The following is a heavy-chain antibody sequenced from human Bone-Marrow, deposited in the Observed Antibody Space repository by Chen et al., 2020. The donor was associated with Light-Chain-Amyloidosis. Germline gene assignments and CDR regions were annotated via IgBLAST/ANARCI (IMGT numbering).Heavy chain of an antibody. CDR1: GFTFRSHG. Sequence: QVQLVESGGGVVQPGRSLRLSCAASGFTFRSHGMHWVRQAPGKGLEWVAVIWYYGINQYYADSVKGRFTISRDNSMNTLYLQMNSLRVEDTAVYYCARWADEKKMDVWGQGTTVTVSS. CDR3: ARWADEKKMDV. V-gene: IGHV3-33*01. CDR2: IWYYGINQ. J-gene: IGHJ6*02.